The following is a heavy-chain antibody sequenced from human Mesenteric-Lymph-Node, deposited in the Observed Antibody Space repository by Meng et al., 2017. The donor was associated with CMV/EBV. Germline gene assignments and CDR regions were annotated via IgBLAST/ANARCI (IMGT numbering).Heavy chain of an antibody. V-gene: IGHV1-3*01. J-gene: IGHJ2*01. CDR3: ARGTGTTIYWYFDL. CDR1: GYNYSNYG. D-gene: IGHD1/OR15-1a*01. Sequence: KASGYNYSNYGIHWVRQAPGQKLEWMAWINAGNGNIKYSQKFRGRLTITRDTSANTAYMELSGLRSEDTGVYYCARGTGTTIYWYFDLWGRGTLVTVSS. CDR2: INAGNGNI.